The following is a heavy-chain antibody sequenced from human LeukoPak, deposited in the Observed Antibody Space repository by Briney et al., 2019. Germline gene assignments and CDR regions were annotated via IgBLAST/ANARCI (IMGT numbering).Heavy chain of an antibody. J-gene: IGHJ5*02. CDR3: ARAFIQRRDWFDP. CDR2: INSDGSST. Sequence: PGGSLRLSCAASGFTFSSYWMHWVRQAPGKGLVWVSRINSDGSSTSYADSVKGRFTISRDNAKNTLYLQMNSLRAEDTAVYYCARAFIQRRDWFDPWGQGTLVTVSS. V-gene: IGHV3-74*01. CDR1: GFTFSSYW. D-gene: IGHD2/OR15-2a*01.